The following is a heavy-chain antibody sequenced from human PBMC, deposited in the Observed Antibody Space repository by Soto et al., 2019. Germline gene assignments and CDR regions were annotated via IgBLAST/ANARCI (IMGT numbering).Heavy chain of an antibody. CDR3: AKGILWFGGLFDAFDI. CDR1: GFTFSNYA. V-gene: IGHV3-23*01. CDR2: ISGSGGST. J-gene: IGHJ3*02. Sequence: GGSLRLSCAASGFTFSNYAMSWVRQAPGKGLEWVSAISGSGGSTYYADSVKGRFTISRDNSKNTLYLQMNSLRAEDTAVYYCAKGILWFGGLFDAFDIWGQGTMVTVSS. D-gene: IGHD3-10*01.